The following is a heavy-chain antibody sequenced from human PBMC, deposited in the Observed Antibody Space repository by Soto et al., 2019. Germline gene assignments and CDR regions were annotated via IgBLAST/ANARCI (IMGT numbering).Heavy chain of an antibody. CDR1: GYTFTSYD. CDR3: ARGRGVVVPAAIQRYGMDV. J-gene: IGHJ6*02. Sequence: QVQLVQSGAEVKKPGASVKVSCKASGYTFTSYDINWVRQATGQGLEWMGWMNPNSGNTGYAQKFQGRVTMTRNTSISTAYMELSSLRSEDTAVYYCARGRGVVVPAAIQRYGMDVWGQGTTVTVSS. V-gene: IGHV1-8*01. D-gene: IGHD2-2*01. CDR2: MNPNSGNT.